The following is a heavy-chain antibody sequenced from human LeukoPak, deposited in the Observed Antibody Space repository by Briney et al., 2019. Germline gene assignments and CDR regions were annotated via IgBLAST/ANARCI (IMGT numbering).Heavy chain of an antibody. J-gene: IGHJ4*02. CDR2: IYYSGST. Sequence: SETLSLTCTVSGGSISSYYWSWIRQPPGKGLEWIGYIYYSGSTNYNPSLKSRVTISVDTSKNQFSLKLSSVTAADTAVYYCARRMGYKKGELLYYFDYWGQGTLVTVSS. D-gene: IGHD1-26*01. V-gene: IGHV4-59*08. CDR1: GGSISSYY. CDR3: ARRMGYKKGELLYYFDY.